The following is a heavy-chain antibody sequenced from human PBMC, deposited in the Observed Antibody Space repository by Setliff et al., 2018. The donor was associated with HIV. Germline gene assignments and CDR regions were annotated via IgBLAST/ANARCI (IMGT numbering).Heavy chain of an antibody. J-gene: IGHJ4*02. Sequence: ASVKVSCKAYGYTFTSYAIHWVRQAPGQRLEWMGWINAGNGNTKYSQKFQGRVTITRDISASTAYMELSSLGSEDTAVFYCAGTPEGAAVFDYWGQGTLVTVSS. CDR3: AGTPEGAAVFDY. V-gene: IGHV1-3*01. CDR1: GYTFTSYA. CDR2: INAGNGNT. D-gene: IGHD6-25*01.